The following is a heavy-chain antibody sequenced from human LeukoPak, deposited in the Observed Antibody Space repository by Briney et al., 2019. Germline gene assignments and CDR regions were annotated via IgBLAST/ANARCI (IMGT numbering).Heavy chain of an antibody. V-gene: IGHV3-66*01. CDR2: IYSGGST. D-gene: IGHD4-17*01. Sequence: GGSLRLSCAASGFTVSSNYMSWVRQAPGKGLEWVSVIYSGGSTYYADSVKGRFTISRDNAKNSLYLQMNSLRAEDTAVYYCARESPYGDHDYWGQGTLVTVSS. CDR1: GFTVSSNY. CDR3: ARESPYGDHDY. J-gene: IGHJ4*02.